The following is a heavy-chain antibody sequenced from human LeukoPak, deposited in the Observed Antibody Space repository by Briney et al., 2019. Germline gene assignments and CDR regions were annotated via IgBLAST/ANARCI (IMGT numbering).Heavy chain of an antibody. Sequence: SETLSLTCTVSGGSIRSYYWSWIRQPPGKGLEWIGYIYYSGGTNYNPSLKSRVTISVDTSKNQFSLKLSSVTAADTAVYYCARGVGYSSGWFLFDYWGQGTLVTVSS. J-gene: IGHJ4*02. V-gene: IGHV4-59*01. CDR1: GGSIRSYY. D-gene: IGHD6-19*01. CDR3: ARGVGYSSGWFLFDY. CDR2: IYYSGGT.